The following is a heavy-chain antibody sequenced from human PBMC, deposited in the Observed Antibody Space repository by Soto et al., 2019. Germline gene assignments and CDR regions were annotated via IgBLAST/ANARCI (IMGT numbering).Heavy chain of an antibody. V-gene: IGHV3-74*01. J-gene: IGHJ3*01. CDR3: ARGDRGGFVL. CDR2: IHSDGTTT. D-gene: IGHD3-10*01. CDR1: GFTFDYYW. Sequence: EVQLVESGGGLVQPGASLRLSCAASGFTFDYYWMHWVRQAPGKGLVWVSRIHSDGTTTTYADSVKGRFTISRDNARNTVSLQMSSLRVEDTAAYYCARGDRGGFVLWGHGTVVTVSS.